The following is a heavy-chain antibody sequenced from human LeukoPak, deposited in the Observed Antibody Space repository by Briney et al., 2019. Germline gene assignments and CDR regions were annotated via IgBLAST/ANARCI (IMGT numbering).Heavy chain of an antibody. D-gene: IGHD2-15*01. Sequence: PSETLSLTCAVDGGSLTGYSWAWVRQSPGEGLEWIGEINQVERTIYSPSLESRVSIPLEASKNQFFLQLTSGAGADTAMYYCTRGRATPSRLFFDYYFMGVWGTGTPVTVS. J-gene: IGHJ6*03. V-gene: IGHV4-34*01. CDR2: INQVERT. CDR3: TRGRATPSRLFFDYYFMGV. CDR1: GGSLTGYS.